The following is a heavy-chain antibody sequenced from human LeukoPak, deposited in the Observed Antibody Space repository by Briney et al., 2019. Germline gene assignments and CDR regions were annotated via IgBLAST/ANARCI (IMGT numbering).Heavy chain of an antibody. J-gene: IGHJ3*02. CDR1: GYSFPSYW. D-gene: IGHD2-15*01. CDR3: ARRSVGVVAAAGDAFDI. Sequence: GESLKISCKGSGYSFPSYWIGWVRKLPGKGLEWMGIIYPGDSDPRYSPSFKGQFPISADKPLSHAYLRWSTLKPSAPPVYSCARRSVGVVAAAGDAFDIWGQGTMVTVSS. V-gene: IGHV5-51*01. CDR2: IYPGDSDP.